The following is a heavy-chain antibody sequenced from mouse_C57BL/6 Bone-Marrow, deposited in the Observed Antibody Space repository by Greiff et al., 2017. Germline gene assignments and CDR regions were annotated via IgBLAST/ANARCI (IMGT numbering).Heavy chain of an antibody. D-gene: IGHD2-4*01. CDR1: GYTFTSYG. CDR2: IYPRSGNT. CDR3: ANDYDAWFAY. J-gene: IGHJ3*01. V-gene: IGHV1-81*01. Sequence: VHLVESGAELARPGASVKLSCKASGYTFTSYGISWVKQRTGQGLEWIGEIYPRSGNTYYNEKFKGKATLTADKSSSTAYMELRSLTSEDYAVYFCANDYDAWFAYWGQGTLVTVSA.